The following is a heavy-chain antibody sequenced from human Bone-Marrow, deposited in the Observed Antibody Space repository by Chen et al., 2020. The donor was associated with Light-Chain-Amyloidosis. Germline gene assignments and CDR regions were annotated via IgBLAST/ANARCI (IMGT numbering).Heavy chain of an antibody. CDR2: IYPDDSDA. CDR1: GYTFPNYW. Sequence: EVQLAQSGPEVKKPGESLKISCKGSGYTFPNYWIGWGRQMPGKGLEWMGVIYPDDSDARYCPSFVGEVTVSADKSITTGYLQWRSLKASDTAMYYCARRRDGYNFDYWGQGTLVTVSS. J-gene: IGHJ4*02. CDR3: ARRRDGYNFDY. V-gene: IGHV5-51*01. D-gene: IGHD5-12*01.